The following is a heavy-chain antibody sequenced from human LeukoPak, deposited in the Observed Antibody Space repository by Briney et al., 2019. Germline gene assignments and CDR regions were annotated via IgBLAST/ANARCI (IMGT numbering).Heavy chain of an antibody. CDR2: ISYDGSNK. D-gene: IGHD3-10*01. J-gene: IGHJ4*02. Sequence: SGGSLRLSCAAFGFTFSSYAMHWVRQAPGKGLEWVAVISYDGSNKYYADSVKGRFTISRDNSKNTLYLQMNSLRAEDTAVYYCAKGSVWFGELLCPDYWGQGTLVTVSS. CDR3: AKGSVWFGELLCPDY. CDR1: GFTFSSYA. V-gene: IGHV3-30-3*01.